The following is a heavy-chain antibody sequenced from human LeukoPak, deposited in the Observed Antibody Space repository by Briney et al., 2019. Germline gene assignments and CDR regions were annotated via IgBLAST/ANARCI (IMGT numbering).Heavy chain of an antibody. J-gene: IGHJ3*01. Sequence: AASVTVSCTASGYTFTGYSIHWVRQAPGQGLEWMGWINPHSGDANYELTFQGRVTMTSDTSMRTAYMELNTLRSDDTAVYYCARDSDFVIIPDAITEWAFDLWGQGTMVTVSS. CDR1: GYTFTGYS. V-gene: IGHV1-2*02. CDR3: ARDSDFVIIPDAITEWAFDL. D-gene: IGHD2-2*01. CDR2: INPHSGDA.